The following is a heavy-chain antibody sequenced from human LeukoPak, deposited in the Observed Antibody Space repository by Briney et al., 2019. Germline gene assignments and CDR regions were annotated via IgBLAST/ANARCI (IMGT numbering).Heavy chain of an antibody. V-gene: IGHV3-66*01. J-gene: IGHJ4*02. CDR1: GFTFSSYA. CDR2: IYSGGST. Sequence: GGSLRLSCAASGFTFSSYAMSWVRQAPGKGLEWVSIIYSGGSTYYADSVKDRFSISRDSSKNALYLQMNSLRAEDTAVYYCARGGIYFGSGIYYPHFDYWGPGSLVTVSS. CDR3: ARGGIYFGSGIYYPHFDY. D-gene: IGHD3-10*01.